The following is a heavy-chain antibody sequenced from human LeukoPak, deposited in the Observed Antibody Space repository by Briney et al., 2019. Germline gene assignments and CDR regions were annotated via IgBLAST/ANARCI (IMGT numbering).Heavy chain of an antibody. CDR3: AGHHPRNTVDF. CDR1: GGSISSGGYY. CDR2: IYYSGST. D-gene: IGHD2/OR15-2a*01. Sequence: TLSLTCTVSGGSISSGGYYWSWIRQHPGKGLEWIGYIYYSGSTYYNPSLKSRVTISVDTSKNQLSLKLSSVTAADTAVYYCAGHHPRNTVDFWGQGTLVTVSS. V-gene: IGHV4-31*03. J-gene: IGHJ4*02.